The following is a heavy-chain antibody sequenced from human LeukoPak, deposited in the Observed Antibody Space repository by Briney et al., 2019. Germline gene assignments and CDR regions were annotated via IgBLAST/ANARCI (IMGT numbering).Heavy chain of an antibody. CDR1: GYTFTGYY. D-gene: IGHD3-3*01. Sequence: SVKVSCKASGYTFTGYYMHWVRQAPGQGLEWMGGIIPIFGTANYAQKFQGRVTITADESTSTAYMELSSLRSEDTAVYYCARDQGDYDFWSGYYGGPRWFDPWGQGTLVTVSS. CDR2: IIPIFGTA. J-gene: IGHJ5*02. V-gene: IGHV1-69*13. CDR3: ARDQGDYDFWSGYYGGPRWFDP.